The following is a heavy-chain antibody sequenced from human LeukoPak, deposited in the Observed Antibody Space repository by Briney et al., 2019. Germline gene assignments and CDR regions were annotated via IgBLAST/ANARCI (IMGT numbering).Heavy chain of an antibody. D-gene: IGHD2-21*02. Sequence: PGESLKISCKGSGYSITSYWIGWVRQMPGKGLEWMGIIYPGDSDTRYSPSFQGQVTISADKSINTAYLQLRSLKASDTALYYCARLPYCGGDCFPNWFDPWGQGTLVTVSS. CDR2: IYPGDSDT. CDR1: GYSITSYW. CDR3: ARLPYCGGDCFPNWFDP. J-gene: IGHJ5*02. V-gene: IGHV5-51*01.